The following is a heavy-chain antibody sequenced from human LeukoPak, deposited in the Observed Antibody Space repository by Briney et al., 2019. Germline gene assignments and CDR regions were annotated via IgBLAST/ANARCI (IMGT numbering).Heavy chain of an antibody. CDR2: IYYSGST. CDR1: GGSISSGDYY. V-gene: IGHV4-30-4*01. Sequence: SQTLSLTCTVSGGSISSGDYYWSWIRQPPGKGLEWIGYIYYSGSTYYNPSLKSRVTISVDTSKNQFSLKLSSVTAADTAVYYCAREGRQPHYHYGMDVWGQGTTVTVSS. D-gene: IGHD2-2*01. CDR3: AREGRQPHYHYGMDV. J-gene: IGHJ6*02.